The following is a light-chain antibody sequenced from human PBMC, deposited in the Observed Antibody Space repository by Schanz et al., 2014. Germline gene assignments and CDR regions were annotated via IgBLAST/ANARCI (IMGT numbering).Light chain of an antibody. Sequence: QSALTQPASVSGSPGQSITISCTGTSSDVGGYNFVSWYQQHPGKAPKLMIHDVSNRPSGVSNRFSGSKSGNTASLTISGLQADDEAHYYCCSYAGSNNYVVFGGGTKLTVL. CDR1: SSDVGGYNF. CDR3: CSYAGSNNYVV. V-gene: IGLV2-14*01. J-gene: IGLJ2*01. CDR2: DVS.